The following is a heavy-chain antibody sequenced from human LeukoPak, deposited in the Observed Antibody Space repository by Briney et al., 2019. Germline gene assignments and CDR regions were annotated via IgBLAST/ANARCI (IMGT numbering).Heavy chain of an antibody. V-gene: IGHV4-30-2*01. Sequence: SQTLSLTCAVSGGSISSGGYSWSWIRQPPGKGLEWIGYIYHSGSTYYNPSLKSRVTISVDRSMNQFSLKLSSVTAADTAVYYCARVTHCGGDCYGMDVWGQGTTVTVSS. J-gene: IGHJ6*02. CDR2: IYHSGST. CDR1: GGSISSGGYS. CDR3: ARVTHCGGDCYGMDV. D-gene: IGHD2-21*01.